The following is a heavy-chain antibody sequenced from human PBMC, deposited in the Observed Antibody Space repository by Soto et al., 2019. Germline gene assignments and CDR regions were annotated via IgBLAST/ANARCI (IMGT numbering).Heavy chain of an antibody. CDR2: IYYSGST. CDR3: ARHTPAISISDH. Sequence: SETLSLTCAVYGGSFSGYYWSCIRQPPGKGLEWIGYIYYSGSTNYNPSLKSRVTISVDTSKNQFSLKLSSVTAADTAVYYCARHTPAISISDHWGQGTLVTVSS. CDR1: GGSFSGYY. D-gene: IGHD2-15*01. V-gene: IGHV4-59*08. J-gene: IGHJ4*02.